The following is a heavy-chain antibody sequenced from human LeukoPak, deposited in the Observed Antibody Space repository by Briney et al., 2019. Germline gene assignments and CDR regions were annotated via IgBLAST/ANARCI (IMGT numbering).Heavy chain of an antibody. CDR1: GYSFTSYW. J-gene: IGHJ3*02. V-gene: IGHV5-51*01. CDR3: ARLTSGYYDSSGYPHDAFDI. Sequence: GESLKISCRGSGYSFTSYWIGWVRQMPGKGLEWMGIIYPGDSDTRYSPSLQGQVTISADKSISTAYLQWSSLKASDTAMYYCARLTSGYYDSSGYPHDAFDIWGQGTMVTVSS. D-gene: IGHD3-22*01. CDR2: IYPGDSDT.